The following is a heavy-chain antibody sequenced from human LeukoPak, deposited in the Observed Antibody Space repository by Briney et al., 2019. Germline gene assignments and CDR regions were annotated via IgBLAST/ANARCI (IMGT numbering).Heavy chain of an antibody. J-gene: IGHJ4*02. D-gene: IGHD3-16*01. CDR3: AKQSRPATTFGGSWYFDF. CDR1: GFTFSSYG. CDR2: TRYDGSNK. Sequence: GGSLRLSCAASGFTFSSYGIHWVRQAPGKGLEWVAFTRYDGSNKYYADSVKGRFTISRDTSKNSLYMQMNSLRAEDTAVYYCAKQSRPATTFGGSWYFDFWGQGTLVTVSS. V-gene: IGHV3-30*02.